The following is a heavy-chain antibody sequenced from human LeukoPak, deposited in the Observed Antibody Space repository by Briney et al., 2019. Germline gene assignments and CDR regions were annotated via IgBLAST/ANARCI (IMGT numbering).Heavy chain of an antibody. V-gene: IGHV4-59*11. CDR2: IQYSGST. CDR3: ARGTYSFSFDM. CDR1: GSSITSHY. J-gene: IGHJ3*02. D-gene: IGHD2-21*01. Sequence: SETLSLTCGVSGSSITSHYWSWIRQPPGKGLELIGYIQYSGSTNYNPSPRSRVTISLDMPKNQFSLKVTSVTAADTALYFCARGTYSFSFDMWGLGTLVTVSS.